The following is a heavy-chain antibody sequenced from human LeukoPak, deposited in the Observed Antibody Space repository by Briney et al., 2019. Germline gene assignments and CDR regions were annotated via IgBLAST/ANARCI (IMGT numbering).Heavy chain of an antibody. CDR3: TRALGSPLDY. CDR1: GFTFRRDW. J-gene: IGHJ4*02. Sequence: GGSLRLSCAASGFTFRRDWMHWVRQGPGKGLVWVSRISSDGSSTTYADSVKGRFTISRDNAKITLYLQINSLRAEDTAVYYCTRALGSPLDYWGQGTLVTVSS. D-gene: IGHD1-26*01. V-gene: IGHV3-74*01. CDR2: ISSDGSST.